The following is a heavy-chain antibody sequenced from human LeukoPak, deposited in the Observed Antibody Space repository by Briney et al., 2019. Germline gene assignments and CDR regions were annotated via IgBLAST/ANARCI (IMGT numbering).Heavy chain of an antibody. D-gene: IGHD7-27*01. CDR2: LSRSGLTI. CDR1: GFTLSNYE. V-gene: IGHV3-48*03. J-gene: IGHJ3*01. Sequence: PGRSLRLSCPGSGFTLSNYELNWVRQAPGKGLEWITYLSRSGLTIYYTESVKGRFTISRDSAKNSLYLQMNSLRPEDSATYYCARGGPSVLTGGAFDLWGQGTVVTVS. CDR3: ARGGPSVLTGGAFDL.